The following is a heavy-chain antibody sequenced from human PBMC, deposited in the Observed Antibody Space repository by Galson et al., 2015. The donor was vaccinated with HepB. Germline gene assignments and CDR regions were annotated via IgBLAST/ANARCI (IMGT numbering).Heavy chain of an antibody. D-gene: IGHD6-6*01. CDR2: IDSGGST. J-gene: IGHJ4*02. Sequence: YLRLSCAASGFTVSSRYMTWVRQAPGKGLEWVSVIDSGGSTYYADSVKGRFTISRDNSKNTVYLQMNSLRVEDTAVYYCARGYSTSSVYDFWGQGTLVTVSS. CDR3: ARGYSTSSVYDF. V-gene: IGHV3-53*01. CDR1: GFTVSSRY.